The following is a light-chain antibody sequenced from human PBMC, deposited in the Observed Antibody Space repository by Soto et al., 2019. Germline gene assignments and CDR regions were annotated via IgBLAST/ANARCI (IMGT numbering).Light chain of an antibody. J-gene: IGLJ2*01. V-gene: IGLV2-8*01. Sequence: QSALTQPPSASGSPGQSVTISCTGTSSDIGGYNSVSWYQQHPGKAPRLMIYEVNKRPSGISDRFSGSKSGNTASLRISGLQAEDEADYFCCSYAGSTTVVFGGGTKLTVL. CDR1: SSDIGGYNS. CDR2: EVN. CDR3: CSYAGSTTVV.